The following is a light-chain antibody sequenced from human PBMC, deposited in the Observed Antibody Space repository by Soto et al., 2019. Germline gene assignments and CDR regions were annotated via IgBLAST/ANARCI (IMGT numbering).Light chain of an antibody. CDR1: QSVSSY. V-gene: IGKV3-11*01. CDR3: QQRSNWPAIT. J-gene: IGKJ5*01. CDR2: DAS. Sequence: DIVLTQSPATLSLSPGERATLSCRASQSVSSYLAWYQQRPGQAPRLLIYDASNRVTGIPVRFSGSGSGTDFTLTITSLEPEDFAVYYCQQRSNWPAITFGQGTRLEIK.